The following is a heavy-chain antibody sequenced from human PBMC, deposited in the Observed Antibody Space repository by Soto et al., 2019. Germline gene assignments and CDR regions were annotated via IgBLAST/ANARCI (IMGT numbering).Heavy chain of an antibody. CDR1: GGTFSSYS. V-gene: IGHV1-69*01. CDR2: IIASFGTA. D-gene: IGHD1-26*01. Sequence: QVQLVQSGAEVKKPGSSVKVSCKASGGTFSSYSINWVRQAPGQGREWMGEIIASFGTANYAQKFQGRVTITADESTCTAYMELSSLRSEDTAVYYCARDGGRHSGGIDYWGQGTLVTVSS. CDR3: ARDGGRHSGGIDY. J-gene: IGHJ4*02.